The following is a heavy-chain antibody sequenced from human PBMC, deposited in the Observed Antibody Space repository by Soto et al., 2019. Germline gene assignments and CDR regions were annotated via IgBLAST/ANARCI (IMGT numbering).Heavy chain of an antibody. CDR2: VNYNGIT. Sequence: SETLSLTCTVSGGSVTSGSYYWSWIRQPPGKGLEWIGFVNYNGITNYNPSLKSRLTISRDTSKNQFTLKLRSVTAADTAVYYCARDPEYGSYFDFWGQGALVTVSS. V-gene: IGHV4-61*01. CDR1: GGSVTSGSYY. J-gene: IGHJ4*02. CDR3: ARDPEYGSYFDF. D-gene: IGHD3-10*01.